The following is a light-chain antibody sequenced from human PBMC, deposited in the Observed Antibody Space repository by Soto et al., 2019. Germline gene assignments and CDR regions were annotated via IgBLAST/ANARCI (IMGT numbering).Light chain of an antibody. CDR2: EVS. J-gene: IGLJ1*01. CDR1: SSDVGSYNY. CDR3: SSYTRGITL. V-gene: IGLV2-14*01. Sequence: QSVLTQPASVSGSPGQSITISCTGTSSDVGSYNYVSWYQQHPGKAPKLMIYEVSDRPSGISSRFSGSKSGNTASLTISGLQTEDELDYSGSSYTRGITLFGTGTKLTVL.